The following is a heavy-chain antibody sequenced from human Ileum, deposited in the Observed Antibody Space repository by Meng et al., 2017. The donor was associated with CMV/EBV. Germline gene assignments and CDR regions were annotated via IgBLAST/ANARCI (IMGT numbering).Heavy chain of an antibody. D-gene: IGHD3-10*01. CDR2: INSDGSST. J-gene: IGHJ4*02. Sequence: GGSLRLSCAASGFTFSSYWMHWVRQAPGKGLVWVSRINSDGSSTTYADSVKGRFTISRDNAKSTLYLQMHSLRAEDTAVYYCARGRGIPTSYFDYWGQGTLVTVAS. CDR3: ARGRGIPTSYFDY. V-gene: IGHV3-74*01. CDR1: GFTFSSYW.